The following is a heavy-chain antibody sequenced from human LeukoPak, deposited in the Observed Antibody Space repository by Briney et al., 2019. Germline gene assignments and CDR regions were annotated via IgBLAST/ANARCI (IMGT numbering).Heavy chain of an antibody. Sequence: SETLSLTCIVSGYSISSGYYWGWSRQPPGKGLEWIGSIYHSGSTYYNPSLKSRVTISVDTSKNQLSLKLSSVTAADTAVYYCARDGYTAMVTWGQGTLVTVSS. CDR2: IYHSGST. CDR3: ARDGYTAMVT. D-gene: IGHD5-18*01. CDR1: GYSISSGYY. J-gene: IGHJ4*02. V-gene: IGHV4-38-2*02.